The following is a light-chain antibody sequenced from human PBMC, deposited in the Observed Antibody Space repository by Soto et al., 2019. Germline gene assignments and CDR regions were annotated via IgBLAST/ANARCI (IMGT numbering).Light chain of an antibody. J-gene: IGKJ4*01. V-gene: IGKV1-33*01. CDR1: QDISNY. Sequence: DIQMTQPPSSLSASVGDRVTITCPASQDISNYLNWYQQKPGKAPKLLIYDASNLETGVPSRFSGSGSGTDFTFTICSLQPEDIATYYCQQYDNLPLSFGGGTKVEIK. CDR2: DAS. CDR3: QQYDNLPLS.